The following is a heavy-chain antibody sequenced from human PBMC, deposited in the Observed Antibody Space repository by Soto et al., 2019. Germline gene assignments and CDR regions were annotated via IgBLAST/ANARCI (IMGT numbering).Heavy chain of an antibody. CDR2: INPSGGST. V-gene: IGHV1-46*01. D-gene: IGHD3-3*01. CDR1: GYTFTSYY. CDR3: ARDLWPYLYDFWSGYYNYYYYGMDV. J-gene: IGHJ6*02. Sequence: GASVKVSCKSSGYTFTSYYIHWVRQAPGQGLECMGVINPSGGSTSYAQKFQGRVTMTRDTSTSTVYMELSSLRSEDTAVYYCARDLWPYLYDFWSGYYNYYYYGMDVWGQGTTVTVSS.